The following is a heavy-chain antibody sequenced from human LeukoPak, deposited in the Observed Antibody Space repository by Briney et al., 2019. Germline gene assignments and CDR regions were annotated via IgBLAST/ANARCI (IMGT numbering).Heavy chain of an antibody. CDR1: GFTFKSYA. CDR3: VKGLDYSSSQMDS. Sequence: GGSLRLSCSASGFTFKSYAMHWVRQAPGKGLESVSSINTNGANTYYADSVKGRFTISRDNSRNTVYVQMNSLTPEDTAVYYCVKGLDYSSSQMDSWGQGTLVTVSS. CDR2: INTNGANT. D-gene: IGHD6-6*01. V-gene: IGHV3-64*05. J-gene: IGHJ4*02.